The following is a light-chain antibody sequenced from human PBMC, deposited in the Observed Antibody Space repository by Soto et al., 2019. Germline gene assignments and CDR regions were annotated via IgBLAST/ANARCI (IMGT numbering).Light chain of an antibody. CDR3: QQYGSSPQT. CDR1: QNVSSNL. CDR2: GAS. V-gene: IGKV3-20*01. J-gene: IGKJ1*01. Sequence: EIVLTQSPGTLSLSPGETATLSCRASQNVSSNLLAWYQQKPGQAPRLLIYGASSRAPGFPDRVSGSGSGTDFTLTISRLEPEDFAVYYCQQYGSSPQTFGQGTKVEIK.